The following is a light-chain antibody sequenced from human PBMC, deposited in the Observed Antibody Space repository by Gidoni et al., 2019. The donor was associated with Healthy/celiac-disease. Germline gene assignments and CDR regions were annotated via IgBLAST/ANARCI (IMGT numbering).Light chain of an antibody. Sequence: DIQMTQSPSSLSASVGDRVTITCRASQSISSYLNWYQQTPGKAPKLLIYAASSLQSGVPSRFSGSGSGTDFTLSISSLQPEDFATYYLQQSYSTPWTFGQGTKVELK. J-gene: IGKJ1*01. CDR2: AAS. CDR1: QSISSY. CDR3: QQSYSTPWT. V-gene: IGKV1-39*01.